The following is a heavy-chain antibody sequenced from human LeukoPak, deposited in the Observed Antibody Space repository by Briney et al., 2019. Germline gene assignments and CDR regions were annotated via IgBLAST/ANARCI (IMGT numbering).Heavy chain of an antibody. J-gene: IGHJ4*02. CDR2: IKQDGSEK. D-gene: IGHD1-14*01. V-gene: IGHV3-7*01. CDR3: ARVPGDY. Sequence: GGSLRLSCAASGFTFSNYWMSWVRQAPGKGLEWVASIKQDGSEKHYVDSVKGRFTISRDNAKNSLYLQMNSPRADDTAVYYCARVPGDYWGQGTLVTVSS. CDR1: GFTFSNYW.